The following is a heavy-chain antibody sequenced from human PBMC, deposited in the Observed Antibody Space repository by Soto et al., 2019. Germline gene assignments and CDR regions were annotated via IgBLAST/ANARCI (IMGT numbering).Heavy chain of an antibody. V-gene: IGHV3-21*01. CDR3: ARELGYCSSTSCLNWFDP. Sequence: GGSLRLSCAASGFTFSSYSMNWVRQAPGKGLEWVSSISSSSSYIYYADSVKGRFTISRDNAKNSLYLQMNSLRAEDTAVYYCARELGYCSSTSCLNWFDPWGQGTLVTAPQ. J-gene: IGHJ5*02. D-gene: IGHD2-2*01. CDR1: GFTFSSYS. CDR2: ISSSSSYI.